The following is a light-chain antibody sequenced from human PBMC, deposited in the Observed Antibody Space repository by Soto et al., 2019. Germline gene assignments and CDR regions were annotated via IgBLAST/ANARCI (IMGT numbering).Light chain of an antibody. CDR3: QQRSNWHSIT. V-gene: IGKV3-11*01. J-gene: IGKJ5*01. CDR1: QSVSSY. CDR2: EAS. Sequence: EIVFTQSPATLSLSPGERATLSCRASQSVSSYLAWYQQKPGQAPRLLIYEASNRANGISARCSGSGSGTDLTLTINSLEPEDSSVYYCQQRSNWHSITFGQGTGLEIK.